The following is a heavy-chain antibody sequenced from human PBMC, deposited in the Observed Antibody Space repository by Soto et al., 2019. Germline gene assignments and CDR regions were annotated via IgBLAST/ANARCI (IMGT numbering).Heavy chain of an antibody. J-gene: IGHJ6*03. Sequence: ASVKVSCKASGYTFTGYYMHWVRQAPGQGLEWMGWINPNSGGTNYAQKFQGWVTMTRDTSISTAYMELSRLRSDDTAVYYCARTYGEYGYYYMDVWGKGTTVTVSS. V-gene: IGHV1-2*04. CDR3: ARTYGEYGYYYMDV. CDR1: GYTFTGYY. D-gene: IGHD4-17*01. CDR2: INPNSGGT.